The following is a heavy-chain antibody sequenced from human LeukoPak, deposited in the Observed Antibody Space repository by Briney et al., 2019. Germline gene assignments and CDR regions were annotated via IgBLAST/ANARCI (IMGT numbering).Heavy chain of an antibody. J-gene: IGHJ4*02. CDR3: AKSEWIQLWSGFDY. CDR2: IRYDGSNK. V-gene: IGHV3-30*02. CDR1: VFTFSSYG. Sequence: GGPLRLSCAASVFTFSSYGMHWVRQAPGKGLEWVAFIRYDGSNKYYADSVKGRFTISRDNSKNTLYLQMNSLRAEDTAVYYCAKSEWIQLWSGFDYWGQGTLVTVSS. D-gene: IGHD5-18*01.